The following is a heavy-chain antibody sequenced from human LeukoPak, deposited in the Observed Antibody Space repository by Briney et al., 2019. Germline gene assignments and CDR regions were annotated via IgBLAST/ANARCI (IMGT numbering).Heavy chain of an antibody. Sequence: PGRSLRLSCAASGFTFSSYGMHWVRQAPGKGLEWVAVISYDGSNKYYADSVKGRFTISRDNSKNTLYLQMNSLRAEDTAVYYCAKDSRRYCSSTSCYRLDYWGQGTLVTVSS. V-gene: IGHV3-30*18. CDR2: ISYDGSNK. CDR1: GFTFSSYG. CDR3: AKDSRRYCSSTSCYRLDY. J-gene: IGHJ4*02. D-gene: IGHD2-2*02.